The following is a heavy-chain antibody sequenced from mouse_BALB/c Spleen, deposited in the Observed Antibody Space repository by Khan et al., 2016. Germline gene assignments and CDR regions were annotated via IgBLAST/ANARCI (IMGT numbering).Heavy chain of an antibody. Sequence: VQLQQSGAELVKPGASVKLSCTASGFTFKDTYMHWVKQTPEQGLEWIGRIDPANGNTKYDPKFQGKATITADTSSNTAYLQLSSLTSEDTAVYYCAWTALIDNWGQGTTLTVSS. V-gene: IGHV14-3*02. J-gene: IGHJ2*01. D-gene: IGHD1-2*01. CDR3: AWTALIDN. CDR1: GFTFKDTY. CDR2: IDPANGNT.